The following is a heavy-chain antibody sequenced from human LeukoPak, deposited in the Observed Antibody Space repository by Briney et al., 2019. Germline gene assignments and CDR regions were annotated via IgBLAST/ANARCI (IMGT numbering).Heavy chain of an antibody. CDR3: AKAQYSGRHNWFDP. J-gene: IGHJ5*02. CDR1: GFTFSSYG. D-gene: IGHD1-26*01. CDR2: ISYDGSNK. Sequence: GRSLRLSCAASGFTFSSYGMHWVRQAPGKGLEWGAVISYDGSNKYYADSVKGRFTISRDNSKNTRYLQMNSLRAEDTAVYYCAKAQYSGRHNWFDPWGQGTLVTVSS. V-gene: IGHV3-30*18.